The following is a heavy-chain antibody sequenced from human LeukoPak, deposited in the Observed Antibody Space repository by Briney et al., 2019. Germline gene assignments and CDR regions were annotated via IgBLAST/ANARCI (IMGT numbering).Heavy chain of an antibody. CDR3: ARDPYRDGYLDY. CDR1: GGSISSYY. J-gene: IGHJ4*02. V-gene: IGHV4-59*01. Sequence: SETLSLTCTVSGGSISSYYWSWIRQPPGKGLEWIGYIYYSGSTNYNPSLKSRVTISVDTSKNQFSLKLSSVTAADTAVYYCARDPYRDGYLDYWGQGTLVTVSS. CDR2: IYYSGST. D-gene: IGHD5-24*01.